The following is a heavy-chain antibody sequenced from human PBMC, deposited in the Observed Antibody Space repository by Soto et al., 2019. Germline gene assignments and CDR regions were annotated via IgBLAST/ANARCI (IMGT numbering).Heavy chain of an antibody. CDR1: GFSLSTSEVG. J-gene: IGHJ5*02. V-gene: IGHV2-5*02. D-gene: IGHD1-26*01. Sequence: SGPTLVNPTQTLTLTCTFSGFSLSTSEVGVGWIRQPPGKALEWLALIYWDDDKRYSPSLSSRLTITKDTSKNQVALTMTNMDPVDTATYYCAHRQRASGSYLNWFDPWGQGTLVTVSS. CDR2: IYWDDDK. CDR3: AHRQRASGSYLNWFDP.